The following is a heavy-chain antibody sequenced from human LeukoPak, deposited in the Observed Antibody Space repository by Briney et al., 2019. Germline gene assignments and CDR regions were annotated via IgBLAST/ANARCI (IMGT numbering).Heavy chain of an antibody. CDR2: INVDETTT. J-gene: IGHJ4*02. V-gene: IGHV3-74*01. D-gene: IGHD5-18*01. CDR1: GFTFSDYW. Sequence: GGSLRLSCAASGFTFSDYWMHWVRQVPGQGLVWVSRINVDETTTVSADSVKGRFTISRDNAKNTVYLQMNNLRAEDTAVYYCVRSRQGYSYGLNWGQGTLVTVSS. CDR3: VRSRQGYSYGLN.